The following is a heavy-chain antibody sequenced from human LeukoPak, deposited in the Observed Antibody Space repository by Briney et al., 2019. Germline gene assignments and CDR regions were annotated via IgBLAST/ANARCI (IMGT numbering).Heavy chain of an antibody. V-gene: IGHV3-9*01. D-gene: IGHD4-17*01. Sequence: PGGSLRLSCAASGFTFDDYAMHWVRQAPGKGLEWVSGISWNSGSIGYADSVKGRFTISRDNSKNTLYLQMNSLRPEDTAVYYCAKRSAPDDYGDYGWFDPWGQGTLVTVSS. CDR1: GFTFDDYA. J-gene: IGHJ5*02. CDR2: ISWNSGSI. CDR3: AKRSAPDDYGDYGWFDP.